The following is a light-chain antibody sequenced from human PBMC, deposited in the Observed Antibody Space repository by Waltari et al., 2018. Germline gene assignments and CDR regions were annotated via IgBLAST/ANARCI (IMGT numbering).Light chain of an antibody. J-gene: IGLJ1*01. Sequence: SYELTQSPSQSVSPGQTATITCSGDALPTEYVYWYQQKPGQAPVLIIYKDEERPPGIPERVSGSSSGTTATLTISVVQAEDEADYYCQSADSSGTYYVFAAGTKVTVL. CDR1: ALPTEY. CDR3: QSADSSGTYYV. CDR2: KDE. V-gene: IGLV3-25*03.